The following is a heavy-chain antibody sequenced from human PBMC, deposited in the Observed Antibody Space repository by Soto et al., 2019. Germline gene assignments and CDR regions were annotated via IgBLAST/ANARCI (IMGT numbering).Heavy chain of an antibody. CDR1: GGSISSGGYY. Sequence: TSETLSLTCTVSGGSISSGGYYWSWIRQHPGKGLEWIGYIYYSGSTYYNPSLKSRVTISVDTSKNQFSLKLSSVTAADTAVYYCASSEDSSGQYYFDYWGQGTLVTVSS. CDR2: IYYSGST. J-gene: IGHJ4*02. V-gene: IGHV4-31*03. CDR3: ASSEDSSGQYYFDY. D-gene: IGHD3-22*01.